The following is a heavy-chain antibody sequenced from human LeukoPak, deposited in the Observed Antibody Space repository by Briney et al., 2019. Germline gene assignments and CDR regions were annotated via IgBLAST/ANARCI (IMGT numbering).Heavy chain of an antibody. Sequence: ASGKVSCKASGYTFPSYGISCVRQAPGQGLEGMGWVSVYNGNTNYAQKLQGRVAMTPDTSTSTDSMELRSLRSDDTAVYYCARGQSGGPPAYYYYYLDVWGKGNTVTVSS. J-gene: IGHJ6*03. D-gene: IGHD2-15*01. CDR3: ARGQSGGPPAYYYYYLDV. CDR2: VSVYNGNT. CDR1: GYTFPSYG. V-gene: IGHV1-18*01.